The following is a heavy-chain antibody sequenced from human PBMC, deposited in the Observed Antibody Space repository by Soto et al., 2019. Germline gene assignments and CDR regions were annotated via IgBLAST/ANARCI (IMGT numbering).Heavy chain of an antibody. J-gene: IGHJ6*02. CDR2: IIPMLGIA. V-gene: IGHV1-69*01. CDR3: ARDGDYYDSSGFQPAYHYYGMDV. Sequence: QVQLVQSGAEVKKPGSSVKVSCQASGGSFSDYAISWVRQAPGQGLEWMGGIIPMLGIADNAQKFQGRVIITAEEYTSTVFMELSSLRSEDTAVYYCARDGDYYDSSGFQPAYHYYGMDVWGQGTTVTVAS. D-gene: IGHD3-22*01. CDR1: GGSFSDYA.